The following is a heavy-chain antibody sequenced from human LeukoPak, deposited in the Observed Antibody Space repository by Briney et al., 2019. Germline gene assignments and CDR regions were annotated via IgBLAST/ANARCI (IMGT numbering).Heavy chain of an antibody. CDR1: GCSISSGDSY. D-gene: IGHD3-22*01. J-gene: IGHJ4*02. Sequence: PSQTLSLTCTVSGCSISSGDSYWGWIRQPPGKGLELIVYIYYSGSTYYNPSLKSRLTMSVDTSKSQFSLKLSSVTAADTAVYYCARDRESTDTGYYFPSYFDYWGQGSLVTVSS. CDR3: ARDRESTDTGYYFPSYFDY. V-gene: IGHV4-30-4*01. CDR2: IYYSGST.